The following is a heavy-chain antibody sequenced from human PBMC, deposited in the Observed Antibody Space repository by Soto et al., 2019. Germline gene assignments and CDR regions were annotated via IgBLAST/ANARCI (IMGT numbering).Heavy chain of an antibody. D-gene: IGHD2-15*01. J-gene: IGHJ5*02. CDR2: ISDSGST. Sequence: TLSLPCTVSSGSISSDDYYWSWIRQHPGKVLEWIGYISDSGSTYYNPSLKSRVIISVDTSKNQFSLKVNSVTAADTAVYYCARGEVLVVDSTPIYKWFDPWGQGTLVTVSS. V-gene: IGHV4-31*03. CDR3: ARGEVLVVDSTPIYKWFDP. CDR1: SGSISSDDYY.